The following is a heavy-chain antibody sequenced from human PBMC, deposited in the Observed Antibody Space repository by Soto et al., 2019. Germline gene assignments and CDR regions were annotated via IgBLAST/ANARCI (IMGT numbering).Heavy chain of an antibody. CDR2: IYYSGST. V-gene: IGHV4-39*01. CDR3: ARHEHVTISGVVTTNWFDP. Sequence: PSETLSLTCTVSGGSISSSSYYWGWIRQPPGKGLEWIGSIYYSGSTYYNPSLKSRVTISVDTSKNQFSLKLSSVTAADTAVYYCARHEHVTISGVVTTNWFDPWGQGTLVTVSS. J-gene: IGHJ5*02. D-gene: IGHD3-3*01. CDR1: GGSISSSSYY.